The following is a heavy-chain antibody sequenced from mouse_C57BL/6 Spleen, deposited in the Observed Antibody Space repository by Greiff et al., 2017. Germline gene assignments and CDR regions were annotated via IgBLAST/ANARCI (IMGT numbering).Heavy chain of an antibody. CDR1: GYSITSGYY. D-gene: IGHD3-1*01. CDR2: ISYDGSN. Sequence: EVQLVESGPGLVKPSQSLSLTCSVTGYSITSGYYWNWIRQFPGNKLEWMGYISYDGSNNYNPSLKNRISITRDTSKNQFFLKLNSVTTEDTATYYCASTGSGAYWGQGTLVTVSA. J-gene: IGHJ3*01. CDR3: ASTGSGAY. V-gene: IGHV3-6*01.